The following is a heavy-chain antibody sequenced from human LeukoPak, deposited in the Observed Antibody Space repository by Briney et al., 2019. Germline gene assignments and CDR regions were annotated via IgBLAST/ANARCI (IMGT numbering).Heavy chain of an antibody. CDR1: GGTFSNYA. Sequence: ASVTVSCKASGGTFSNYAISWVRQAPGQGLEWMGRIIPILGIANYAQKFQGRVTITADKSTSTAYMELSSLRSEDTAVYYCARDLFKVRWFDPWGQGTLVTVSS. J-gene: IGHJ5*02. V-gene: IGHV1-69*04. CDR2: IIPILGIA. CDR3: ARDLFKVRWFDP. D-gene: IGHD3-3*01.